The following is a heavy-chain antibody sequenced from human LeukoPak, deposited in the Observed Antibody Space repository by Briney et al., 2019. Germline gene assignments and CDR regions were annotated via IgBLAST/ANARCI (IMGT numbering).Heavy chain of an antibody. D-gene: IGHD2-2*01. J-gene: IGHJ6*02. CDR2: INAGNGNI. CDR3: ARGYCSSTSCYMDV. CDR1: GLTFSTYT. Sequence: GGSLRLSCAASGLTFSTYTMSWVRQAPGQGLEWMGWINAGNGNIKYSQKFQGRVTITGDTSASTAYMELSSLRSEDTAVYYCARGYCSSTSCYMDVWGQGTTVT. V-gene: IGHV1-3*01.